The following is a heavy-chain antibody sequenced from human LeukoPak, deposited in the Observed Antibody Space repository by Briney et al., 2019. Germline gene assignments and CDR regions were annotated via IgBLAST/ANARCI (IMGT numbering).Heavy chain of an antibody. J-gene: IGHJ4*02. CDR3: AKVRAGLAFAAADQ. D-gene: IGHD6-13*01. CDR1: GFTLSSYT. Sequence: PGGSLRLSCAASGFTLSSYTMTWVRQAPGKGLEWVSAISGSGGDTYYADSVKGRFTISRDNSKNTLYLQTNSHTAKDTAVYHCAKVRAGLAFAAADQWGQGTLVTVSS. V-gene: IGHV3-23*01. CDR2: ISGSGGDT.